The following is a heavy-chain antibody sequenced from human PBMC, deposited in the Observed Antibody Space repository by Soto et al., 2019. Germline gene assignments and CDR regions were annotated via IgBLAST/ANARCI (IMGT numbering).Heavy chain of an antibody. D-gene: IGHD3-9*01. CDR3: ASPVSDYDILTGYYKGYYYYGMDV. Sequence: AASVKVSCKASGYTFTSYGISWVRQAPGQGLEWMGWISAYNGNTNYAQKLQGRVTMTTDTSTSTAYMELRSLRSDDTAVYYCASPVSDYDILTGYYKGYYYYGMDVWG. V-gene: IGHV1-18*01. J-gene: IGHJ6*02. CDR1: GYTFTSYG. CDR2: ISAYNGNT.